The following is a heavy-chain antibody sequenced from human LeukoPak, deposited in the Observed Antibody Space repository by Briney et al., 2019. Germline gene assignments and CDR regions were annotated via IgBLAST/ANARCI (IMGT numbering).Heavy chain of an antibody. CDR2: IWYDGSNK. D-gene: IGHD4-17*01. CDR1: GFTFSSYG. V-gene: IGHV3-33*01. J-gene: IGHJ3*02. CDR3: ARNQDYGVYNSVGAFDI. Sequence: PGGSLKLSCAASGFTFSSYGMHWVRQAPGNGLEWVAVIWYDGSNKYYADSVKGRFTISRDNTKNTLYLQMDSLRAEDTAVYYCARNQDYGVYNSVGAFDIWGQGTMVTVSS.